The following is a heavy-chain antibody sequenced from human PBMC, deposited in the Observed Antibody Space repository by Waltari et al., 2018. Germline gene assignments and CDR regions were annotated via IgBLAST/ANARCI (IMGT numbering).Heavy chain of an antibody. CDR2: IYSGGST. V-gene: IGHV3-53*01. CDR3: ASLDSSGWYPGDY. Sequence: EVQLVESGGGLIQPGGSMRLSCAASGFTVRSHYMSWGRQAPGKGLEWVSVIYSGGSTYYADSVKGRFTISRDNSKNTLYLQMNSLRAEDTAVYYCASLDSSGWYPGDYWGQGTLVTVSS. CDR1: GFTVRSHY. J-gene: IGHJ4*02. D-gene: IGHD6-19*01.